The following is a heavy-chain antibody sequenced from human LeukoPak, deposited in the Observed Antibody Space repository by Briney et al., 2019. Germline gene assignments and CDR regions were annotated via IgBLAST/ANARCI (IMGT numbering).Heavy chain of an antibody. D-gene: IGHD1-26*01. CDR3: ARDLLGWELHYFDY. CDR2: ISGSSSYI. Sequence: GGSLRLSCAASGFTFSSYWMHWVRQAPGEGLVWVSSISGSSSYIYYADSVKGRFSISRDNAKNSLYLQMNSLRAEDTAVYYCARDLLGWELHYFDYWGQGTLVTVSS. CDR1: GFTFSSYW. V-gene: IGHV3-21*01. J-gene: IGHJ4*02.